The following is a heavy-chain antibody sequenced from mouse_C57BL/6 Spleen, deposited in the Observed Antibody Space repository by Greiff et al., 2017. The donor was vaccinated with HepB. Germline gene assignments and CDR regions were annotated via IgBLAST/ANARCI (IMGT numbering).Heavy chain of an antibody. D-gene: IGHD1-1*01. V-gene: IGHV1-9*01. J-gene: IGHJ4*01. CDR2: ILPGSGST. CDR1: GYTFTGYW. CDR3: ARGLLGTTVVATDYYAMDY. Sequence: VKLVESGAELMKPGASVKLSCKATGYTFTGYWIEWVKQRPGHGLEWIGEILPGSGSTNYNEKFKGKATFTADTSSNTAYMQLSSLTTEDSAIYYCARGLLGTTVVATDYYAMDYWGQGTSVTVSS.